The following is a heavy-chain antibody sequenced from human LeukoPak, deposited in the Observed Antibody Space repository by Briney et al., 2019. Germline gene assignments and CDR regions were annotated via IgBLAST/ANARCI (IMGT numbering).Heavy chain of an antibody. D-gene: IGHD6-13*01. V-gene: IGHV1-2*02. CDR3: ARGAGSSSWYSWFDP. CDR1: GYTFTDYF. CDR2: INVYIGGA. Sequence: ASVKVSCKASGYTFTDYFMHWVRQVPGQGLEWMGCINVYIGGAHYAQKFQDRLSMTRDTSINTAYMELSSLRSDDTAVYYCARGAGSSSWYSWFDPWGQGTLVTVSS. J-gene: IGHJ5*02.